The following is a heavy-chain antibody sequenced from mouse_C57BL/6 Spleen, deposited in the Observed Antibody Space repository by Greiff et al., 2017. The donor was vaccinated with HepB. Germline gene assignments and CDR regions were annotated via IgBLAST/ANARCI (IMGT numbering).Heavy chain of an antibody. D-gene: IGHD1-1*01. CDR2: INPSTGGT. J-gene: IGHJ1*03. CDR3: ARSNYGRDFDV. Sequence: EVQLVESGPELVKPGASVKISCKASGYSFTGYYMNWVKQSPEKSLEWIGEINPSTGGTTYNQKFKAKATLTVDKSSSTAYMQLKSLTSEDSAVYYCARSNYGRDFDVWGTGTTVTVSS. V-gene: IGHV1-42*01. CDR1: GYSFTGYY.